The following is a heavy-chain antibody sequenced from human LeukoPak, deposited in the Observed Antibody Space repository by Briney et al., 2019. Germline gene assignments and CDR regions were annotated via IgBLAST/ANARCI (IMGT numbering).Heavy chain of an antibody. D-gene: IGHD6-19*01. V-gene: IGHV3-11*04. CDR2: ISSSSSTI. CDR1: GFTFSDYY. CDR3: ASRGDSSGWYLQH. Sequence: GGSLRRSRAASGFTFSDYYMTWIRQAPGKGLEWVSYISSSSSTIYYADSVKGRFTISRDNAKHSLYLQMNSLRVEDTAVYYCASRGDSSGWYLQHWGQGTLVIVSS. J-gene: IGHJ1*01.